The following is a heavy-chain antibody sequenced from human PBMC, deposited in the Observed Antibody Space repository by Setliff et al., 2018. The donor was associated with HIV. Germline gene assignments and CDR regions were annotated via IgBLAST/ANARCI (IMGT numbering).Heavy chain of an antibody. CDR2: MFHSGST. CDR1: GYSVSSGYY. J-gene: IGHJ4*02. Sequence: SETLSLTCTVSGYSVSSGYYWGWIRQPPGKGLEWIGSMFHSGSTYYNPSLKSRVTMSGDTSKNQFSLKLSSVTAADTAVYYCAREDFYDSSGYRPLGYFDYWGQGTLVTVSS. CDR3: AREDFYDSSGYRPLGYFDY. V-gene: IGHV4-38-2*02. D-gene: IGHD3-22*01.